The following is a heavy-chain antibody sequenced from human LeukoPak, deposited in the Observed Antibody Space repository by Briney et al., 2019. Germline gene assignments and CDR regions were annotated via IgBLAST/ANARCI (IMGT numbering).Heavy chain of an antibody. J-gene: IGHJ4*02. CDR2: ISYSGST. Sequence: PSETLSLTCTVSGDSVSIYYWSWIRQPPGKGLEWIGYISYSGSTDYNPSLKSRVTISVDTSKNQFSLKLSSVTAADTAVYYCARGLGLTAVTEYYFDYWGQGTLVIASS. CDR1: GDSVSIYY. CDR3: ARGLGLTAVTEYYFDY. V-gene: IGHV4-59*08. D-gene: IGHD4-17*01.